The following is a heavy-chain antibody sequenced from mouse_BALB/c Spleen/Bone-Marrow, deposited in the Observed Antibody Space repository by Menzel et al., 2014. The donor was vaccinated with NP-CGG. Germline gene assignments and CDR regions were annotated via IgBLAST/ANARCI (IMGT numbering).Heavy chain of an antibody. CDR3: AFITTVAY. CDR2: ISSGDSYT. CDR1: GISFSTYG. J-gene: IGHJ3*01. Sequence: EVKLVESGGDLVKPGGSLKLSCAASGISFSTYGMSWVRPTPDKRLEWVATISSGDSYTYYPDSVKGRFTISRDNAKNTLYLQMSSLKSEDTAMYYCAFITTVAYWGQGTLVTVSA. D-gene: IGHD1-1*01. V-gene: IGHV5-6*02.